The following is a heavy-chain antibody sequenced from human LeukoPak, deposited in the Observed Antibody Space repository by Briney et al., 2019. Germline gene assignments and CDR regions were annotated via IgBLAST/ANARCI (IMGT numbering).Heavy chain of an antibody. Sequence: PGGSLRLSCAASGFTFSSYAMSWVRQAPGKGLEWVSAISGSGGSTYYADSVKGRFTISRDNSKNTLYLQMNSLRAEDTAVYYCAKVRTIFGVVIRKSTYFDYWGQGTLVTVSS. CDR3: AKVRTIFGVVIRKSTYFDY. CDR1: GFTFSSYA. CDR2: ISGSGGST. D-gene: IGHD3-3*01. V-gene: IGHV3-23*01. J-gene: IGHJ4*02.